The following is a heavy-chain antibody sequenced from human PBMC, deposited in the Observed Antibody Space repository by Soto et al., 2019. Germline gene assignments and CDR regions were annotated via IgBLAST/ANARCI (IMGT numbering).Heavy chain of an antibody. CDR3: AREVGYSSSSGLFDY. V-gene: IGHV1-46*01. CDR1: GYTFTSYY. CDR2: INPSGGST. J-gene: IGHJ4*02. D-gene: IGHD6-6*01. Sequence: ASVKVSCKASGYTFTSYYMHCVRQAPGQGLEWMGVINPSGGSTSYAQKFQGRVTMTRDTSTSTVYMELSSLRSEDTAVYYCAREVGYSSSSGLFDYWGQGTLVTVSS.